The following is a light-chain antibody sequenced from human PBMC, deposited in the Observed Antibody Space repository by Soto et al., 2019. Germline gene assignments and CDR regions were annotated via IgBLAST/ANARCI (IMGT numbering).Light chain of an antibody. V-gene: IGLV2-14*01. CDR2: EVS. CDR3: SSYTSSSTPV. Sequence: QSALTQPASVSGSPGQSITISCTGTSSDVGGYNYVSWYQQHPGKAPKLMIYEVSNRPSGVSNRFSGSKSGNTASLTISGLQAEDEADYDCSSYTSSSTPVFGTGTLLTVL. J-gene: IGLJ1*01. CDR1: SSDVGGYNY.